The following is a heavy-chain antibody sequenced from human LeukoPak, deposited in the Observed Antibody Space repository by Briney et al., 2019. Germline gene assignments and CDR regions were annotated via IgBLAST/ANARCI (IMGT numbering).Heavy chain of an antibody. CDR3: TRGVYQLLYFDY. CDR2: IRSTAYGATT. Sequence: GGSLRLSCAASGFTFSSYSMSWVRQAPEKGLEWVAFIRSTAYGATTVYAASVKDRFTISRDDSKRIAYLQMNSLKTDDTAVYYCTRGVYQLLYFDYWGQGALVTVSS. V-gene: IGHV3-49*04. CDR1: GFTFSSYS. D-gene: IGHD6-13*01. J-gene: IGHJ4*02.